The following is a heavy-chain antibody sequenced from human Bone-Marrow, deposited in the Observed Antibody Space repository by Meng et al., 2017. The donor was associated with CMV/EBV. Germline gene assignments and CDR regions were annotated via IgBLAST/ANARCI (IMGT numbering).Heavy chain of an antibody. D-gene: IGHD1-7*01. CDR1: GYTFPSSG. J-gene: IGHJ4*02. CDR3: ARAGGTTRRGYYFDY. CDR2: ISGYNGNT. Sequence: SGYTFPSSGIPWVRQAPGQGLEWMGWISGYNGNTNYAQKVQGRVTMTTDTSTSTAYMELRSLRSDDTAVYYCARAGGTTRRGYYFDYWGQGTLVTVSS. V-gene: IGHV1-18*01.